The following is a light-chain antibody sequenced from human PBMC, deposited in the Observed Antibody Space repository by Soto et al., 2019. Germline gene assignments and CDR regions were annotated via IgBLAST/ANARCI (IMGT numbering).Light chain of an antibody. V-gene: IGLV2-14*01. Sequence: QSVLTQPASVSGSPGQSITIPCTGTSGDIGSYNYVSWFQHHPGKAPKLILFAVSDRPSGVSNRFPGSRSGNTASLTISGLQPEDEAIYYCSSYTRSTTHVFGTGTKATVL. J-gene: IGLJ1*01. CDR1: SGDIGSYNY. CDR2: AVS. CDR3: SSYTRSTTHV.